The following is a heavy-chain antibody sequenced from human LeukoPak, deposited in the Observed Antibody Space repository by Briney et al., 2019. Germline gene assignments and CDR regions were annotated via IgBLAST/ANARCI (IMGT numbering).Heavy chain of an antibody. D-gene: IGHD3-10*01. V-gene: IGHV4-59*01. J-gene: IGHJ4*02. Sequence: SETLSLTCTVSGGSISSYYWSWIRQPPGKGLEWIGYIYYSGSTNYNPSLKSRVTISVDTSKNQFSLKLSSVTAADTAVYYCARAYGSGSYYVFDYWGQGTLVTASS. CDR2: IYYSGST. CDR3: ARAYGSGSYYVFDY. CDR1: GGSISSYY.